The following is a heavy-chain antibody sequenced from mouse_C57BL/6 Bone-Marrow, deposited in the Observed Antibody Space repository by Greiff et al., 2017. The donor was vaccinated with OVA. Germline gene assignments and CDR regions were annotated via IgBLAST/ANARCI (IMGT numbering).Heavy chain of an antibody. D-gene: IGHD1-1*01. CDR1: GYTFTSYW. V-gene: IGHV1-64*01. CDR3: ARLHLLRYYAMDY. CDR2: IHPNSGST. J-gene: IGHJ4*01. Sequence: VQLKQPGAELVKPGASVKLSCKASGYTFTSYWMHWVKQRPGQGLEWIGMIHPNSGSTNYNEKFKSKATLTVDKSSSTAYMQLSSLTSEDSAVYYCARLHLLRYYAMDYWGQGTSVTVSS.